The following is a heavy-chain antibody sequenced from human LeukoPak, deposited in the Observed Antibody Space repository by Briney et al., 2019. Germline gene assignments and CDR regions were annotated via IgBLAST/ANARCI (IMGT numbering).Heavy chain of an antibody. V-gene: IGHV1-69*13. CDR3: ARVSSVCGGDCYPYFDY. CDR2: TIPIFGTA. D-gene: IGHD2-21*02. CDR1: GGTFSSYA. J-gene: IGHJ4*02. Sequence: ASVKVSCKASGGTFSSYAISWVRQAPGQGLEWMGGTIPIFGTANYAQKFQGRVTITADESTSTAYMELSSLRSGDTAVYYCARVSSVCGGDCYPYFDYWGQGTLVTVSS.